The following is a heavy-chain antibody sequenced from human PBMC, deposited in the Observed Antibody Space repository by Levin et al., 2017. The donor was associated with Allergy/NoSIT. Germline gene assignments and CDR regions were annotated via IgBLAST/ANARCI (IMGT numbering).Heavy chain of an antibody. Sequence: PGGSLRLSCAASGFTFSSYAMHWVRQAPGKGLEWVAVISYDGSNKYYADSVKGRFTISRDNSKNTLYLQMNSLRAEDTAVYYCARVSDGVGAEDWGQGTLVTVSS. V-gene: IGHV3-30-3*01. CDR1: GFTFSSYA. CDR3: ARVSDGVGAED. D-gene: IGHD1-26*01. J-gene: IGHJ4*02. CDR2: ISYDGSNK.